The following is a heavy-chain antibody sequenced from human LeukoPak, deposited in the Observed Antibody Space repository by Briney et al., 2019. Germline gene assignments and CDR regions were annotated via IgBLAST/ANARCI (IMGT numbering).Heavy chain of an antibody. J-gene: IGHJ4*02. CDR3: ARGLTLGDY. D-gene: IGHD7-27*01. V-gene: IGHV4-61*02. Sequence: SETLSLTCTVSGGSISSGSYYWSWIRQPAGKGLEWIGRIYTSGSTNYNPSLKSRVTISVDTSKNQFSLKLSSVTAADTAVYYCARGLTLGDYWGQGTLVTVSS. CDR1: GGSISSGSYY. CDR2: IYTSGST.